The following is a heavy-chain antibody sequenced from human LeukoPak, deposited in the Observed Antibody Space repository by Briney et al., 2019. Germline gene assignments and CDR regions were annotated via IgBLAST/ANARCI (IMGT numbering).Heavy chain of an antibody. D-gene: IGHD6-25*01. V-gene: IGHV3-11*01. Sequence: PGGSLRLACAASGCTFRDYYMRWIRQAPGKVLEWVSYISSSGSTIYYADSVKGRFTISRDNAKNSLYLQMNSLRAEDTAVYYCARCIKNSSGFDPWGQGTLVTVSS. CDR3: ARCIKNSSGFDP. CDR1: GCTFRDYY. J-gene: IGHJ5*02. CDR2: ISSSGSTI.